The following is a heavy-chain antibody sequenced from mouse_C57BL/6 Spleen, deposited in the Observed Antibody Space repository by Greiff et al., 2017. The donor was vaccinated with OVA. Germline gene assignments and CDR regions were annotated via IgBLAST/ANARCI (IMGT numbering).Heavy chain of an antibody. D-gene: IGHD2-4*01. CDR1: GYTFTSYW. V-gene: IGHV1-50*01. Sequence: QVQLQQPGAELVKPGASVKLSCKASGYTFTSYWMQWVKQRPGQGLEWIGEIDPSDRYTNYNQKFKGKATLTVDTSSSTAYMQLSSLTSEDSAVYYCARSGGLQAWFAYWGHGTLVTVSA. CDR2: IDPSDRYT. J-gene: IGHJ3*01. CDR3: ARSGGLQAWFAY.